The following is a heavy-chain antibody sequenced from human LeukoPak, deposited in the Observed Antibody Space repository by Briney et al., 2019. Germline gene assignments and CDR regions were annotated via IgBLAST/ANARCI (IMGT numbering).Heavy chain of an antibody. V-gene: IGHV1-46*01. Sequence: ASVKVSCKASGYPFTSYDINWVRQATGQGLEWMGIINPTGGSTTYAQKFQGRVTMTRDTSTSTVYMELSSLRSDDTAVYYCARTAARRFDYWGQGTLVTVSS. D-gene: IGHD6-6*01. CDR1: GYPFTSYD. J-gene: IGHJ4*02. CDR2: INPTGGST. CDR3: ARTAARRFDY.